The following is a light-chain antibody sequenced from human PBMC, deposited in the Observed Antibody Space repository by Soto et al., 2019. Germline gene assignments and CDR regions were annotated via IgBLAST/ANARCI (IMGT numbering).Light chain of an antibody. Sequence: QSVLTQPPSVSAAPGPKVTISCSGRSPNIGDNFFAWYQQLPGAAPQLLIYDDDKRPSGIPDRFSGSKSGTSATLGISGLQTGDEADYYCGAWDNSLSARLFGGGTKLTVL. CDR2: DDD. J-gene: IGLJ2*01. V-gene: IGLV1-51*01. CDR1: SPNIGDNF. CDR3: GAWDNSLSARL.